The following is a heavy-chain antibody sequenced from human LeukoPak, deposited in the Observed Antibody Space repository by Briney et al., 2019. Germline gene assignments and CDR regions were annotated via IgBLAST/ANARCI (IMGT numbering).Heavy chain of an antibody. J-gene: IGHJ6*02. V-gene: IGHV4-59*01. CDR2: IYYSGST. CDR3: AGVLTGSYYYYGMDV. D-gene: IGHD3-9*01. CDR1: GGSISSYY. Sequence: SETLSLTCTISGGSISSYYWSWIRQPPGKGLEWIGYIYYSGSTNYNPSLKSRVTISVDTPKNQFSLKLSSVTAADTAVYYCAGVLTGSYYYYGMDVWGQGTTVTVSS.